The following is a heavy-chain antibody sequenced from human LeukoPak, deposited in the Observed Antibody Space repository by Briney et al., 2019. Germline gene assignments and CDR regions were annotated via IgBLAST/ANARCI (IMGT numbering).Heavy chain of an antibody. V-gene: IGHV1-69*04. Sequence: ASVKVSCKASGGTFSSYAISWVRQAPGQGLEWMGRIIPILGIANYAQKFQGRVTITADKSTSTAYMELSSLRSEDTAVYYCASGGRRQLWDYYYYYGMDVWGQGTTVTVSS. D-gene: IGHD5-18*01. CDR1: GGTFSSYA. J-gene: IGHJ6*02. CDR2: IIPILGIA. CDR3: ASGGRRQLWDYYYYYGMDV.